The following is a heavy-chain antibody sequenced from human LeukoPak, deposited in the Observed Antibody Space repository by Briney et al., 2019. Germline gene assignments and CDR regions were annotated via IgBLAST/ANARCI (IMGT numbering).Heavy chain of an antibody. CDR3: ARHLSGACSSTSCYRAKNWFDP. V-gene: IGHV4-39*01. CDR1: GGSISSSSYY. Sequence: SETLSLTCTVSGGSISSSSYYWGWLRQPPGKGLEWIGSIYYSGSTYYNPSLKSRVTISVDTSKNQFSLKLSSVTAADTAVYYCARHLSGACSSTSCYRAKNWFDPWGQGTLVTVSS. J-gene: IGHJ5*02. CDR2: IYYSGST. D-gene: IGHD2-2*01.